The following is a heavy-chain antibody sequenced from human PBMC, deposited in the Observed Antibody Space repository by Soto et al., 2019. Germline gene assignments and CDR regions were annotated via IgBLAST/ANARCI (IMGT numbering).Heavy chain of an antibody. Sequence: GGSLRLSCAASGFTFSTYWMHWVRQVPGKGLVWVSRINTDGTRATYADSVKGRFTVSRDNAENTVYLQMNSLRVEDTAVYYCAKDSIGSSQWLVHYCYYGMDVWGQGTTVTVSS. D-gene: IGHD6-19*01. J-gene: IGHJ6*02. CDR2: INTDGTRA. V-gene: IGHV3-74*01. CDR1: GFTFSTYW. CDR3: AKDSIGSSQWLVHYCYYGMDV.